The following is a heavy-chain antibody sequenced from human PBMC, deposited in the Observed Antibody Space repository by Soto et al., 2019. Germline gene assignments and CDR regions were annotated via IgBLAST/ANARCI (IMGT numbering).Heavy chain of an antibody. D-gene: IGHD5-18*01. Sequence: GGSLRLSCAASGFTFSSYAMHWVRQAPGKGLEWVAVISYDGSNKYYADSVKGRFTISRDNSKNTLYLQMNSLRAEDTAVYYCARDRARWIQLNDMDVWGQGTTVTVS. V-gene: IGHV3-30-3*01. CDR2: ISYDGSNK. CDR3: ARDRARWIQLNDMDV. CDR1: GFTFSSYA. J-gene: IGHJ6*02.